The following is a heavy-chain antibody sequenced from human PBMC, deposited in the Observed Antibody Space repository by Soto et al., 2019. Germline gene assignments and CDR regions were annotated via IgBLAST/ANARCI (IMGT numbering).Heavy chain of an antibody. J-gene: IGHJ5*02. Sequence: QVQLVQSGAEVKKPGASVKVSCKASGYTFTSYAMHWVRQAPGQRLEWMGWINAGNGNTKYSQKFQGRVTITRDTSASTAYMELSSLRSEDTAVYYCARSSPYSSSWTGWFDPWGQGTLVTVSS. D-gene: IGHD6-13*01. V-gene: IGHV1-3*01. CDR1: GYTFTSYA. CDR2: INAGNGNT. CDR3: ARSSPYSSSWTGWFDP.